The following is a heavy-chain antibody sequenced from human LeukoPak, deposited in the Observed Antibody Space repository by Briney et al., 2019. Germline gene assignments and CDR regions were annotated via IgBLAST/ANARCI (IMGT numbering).Heavy chain of an antibody. CDR3: ARGRSYGSGSYWPFDY. D-gene: IGHD3-10*01. Sequence: GGSLRLSCAASGFTFSSYWMHWVRQAPGKGLVWVSSINTDGSSTSYADSVKGRFTISRDNAKNTLYLQMNSLRAEDTAVYYCARGRSYGSGSYWPFDYWGQGTLVTVSS. CDR2: INTDGSST. CDR1: GFTFSSYW. J-gene: IGHJ4*02. V-gene: IGHV3-74*01.